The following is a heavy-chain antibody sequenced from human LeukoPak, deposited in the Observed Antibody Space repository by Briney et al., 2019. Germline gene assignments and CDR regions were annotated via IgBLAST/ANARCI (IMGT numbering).Heavy chain of an antibody. CDR2: IFFDGSNK. CDR3: ARGEERLPTYFDC. CDR1: GFTFSSYG. D-gene: IGHD6-25*01. V-gene: IGHV3-33*01. Sequence: QPGGSLRLSCAASGFTFSSYGMHWVRQAPGKGLEWVAVIFFDGSNKYYADSLKGRFTISRDNSKNTLYLQMYSLRAEATAVYYCARGEERLPTYFDCWGQGTLVTVSS. J-gene: IGHJ4*02.